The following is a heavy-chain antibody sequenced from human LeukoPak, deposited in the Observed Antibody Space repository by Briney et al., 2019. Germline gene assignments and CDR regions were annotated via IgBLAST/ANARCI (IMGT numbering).Heavy chain of an antibody. CDR1: GGSISSYY. CDR2: IYYSGST. V-gene: IGHV4-59*01. J-gene: IGHJ6*02. Sequence: SETLSLTCTVSGGSISSYYWSGIRQPPGKGLEWIGYIYYSGSTNYNPSLKSRVTISVDTSKNQFSLKLSSVTAADTAVYYCARAPAATKGYYYYYGMDVWGQGTTVTVSS. D-gene: IGHD2-2*01. CDR3: ARAPAATKGYYYYYGMDV.